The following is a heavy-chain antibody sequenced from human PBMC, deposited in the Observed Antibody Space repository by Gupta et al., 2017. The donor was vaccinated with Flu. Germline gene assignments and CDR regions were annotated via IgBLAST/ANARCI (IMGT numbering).Heavy chain of an antibody. CDR2: ISSSSSYI. CDR3: ARDIRDYYDSSGDNY. Sequence: EVQLVESGGGLVKPGGSLRLSCAASGFTFSSYSMNWVRQAPGKGLEWVSSISSSSSYIYYADSVKGRFTISRDNAKNSLYLQMNSLRAEDTAVYYCARDIRDYYDSSGDNYWGQGTLVTVSS. D-gene: IGHD3-22*01. V-gene: IGHV3-21*01. CDR1: GFTFSSYS. J-gene: IGHJ4*02.